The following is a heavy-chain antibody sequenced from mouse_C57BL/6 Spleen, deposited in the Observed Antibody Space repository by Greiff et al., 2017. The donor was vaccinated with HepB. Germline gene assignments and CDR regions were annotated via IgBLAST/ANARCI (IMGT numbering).Heavy chain of an antibody. D-gene: IGHD1-1*01. CDR1: GFNIKDYY. J-gene: IGHJ4*01. CDR2: IDPEDGET. Sequence: EVQGVESGAELVKPGASVKLSCTASGFNIKDYYMHWVKQRTEQGLEWIGRIDPEDGETKYAPKFQGKATITADTSSNTAYLQLSSLTSEDTAVYYCARSPLITTVPAMDYWGQGTSVTVSS. CDR3: ARSPLITTVPAMDY. V-gene: IGHV14-2*01.